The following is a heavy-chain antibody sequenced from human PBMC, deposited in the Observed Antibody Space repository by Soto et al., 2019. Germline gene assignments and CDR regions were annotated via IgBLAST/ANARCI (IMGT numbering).Heavy chain of an antibody. CDR2: INHSGST. Sequence: SETLSLTCAVYGGSFSGYYWSWIRQPPGKGLEWIGEINHSGSTNYNPSLKSRVTISVDTSKNQFSRKLSSVTAADTAVYYCARAVDGWFDYWGQGTLVTVSS. D-gene: IGHD6-19*01. V-gene: IGHV4-34*01. CDR1: GGSFSGYY. J-gene: IGHJ4*02. CDR3: ARAVDGWFDY.